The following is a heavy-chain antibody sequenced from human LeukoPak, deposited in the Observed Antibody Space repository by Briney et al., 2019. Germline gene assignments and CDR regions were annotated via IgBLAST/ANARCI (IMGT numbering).Heavy chain of an antibody. Sequence: GGSLRLSCAASGFTFSSYAMHWVRQAPGKGLEWVAVISYDGSNKYYADSVKGRFTISRDNSKNTLYLQMNSLRAEHTAVYYCARDNPFDPVYDFWSGHYYYYGMDVWGQGTTVTVSS. CDR2: ISYDGSNK. CDR1: GFTFSSYA. CDR3: ARDNPFDPVYDFWSGHYYYYGMDV. V-gene: IGHV3-30-3*01. D-gene: IGHD3-3*01. J-gene: IGHJ6*02.